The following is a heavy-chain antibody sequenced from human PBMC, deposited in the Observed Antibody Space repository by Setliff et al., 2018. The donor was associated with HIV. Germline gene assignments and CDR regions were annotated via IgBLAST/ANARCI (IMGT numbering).Heavy chain of an antibody. D-gene: IGHD3-10*01. CDR3: ARGLNYYGSGSYLPLGY. J-gene: IGHJ4*02. Sequence: SETLSLTCTVSGGSISTSNWWGWIRQPAGKGLEWIGRFYTSGSTNYNPSLKSRVTISIDTSKNQISLKLSSVTAADTAVYYCARGLNYYGSGSYLPLGYWGQGTLVTVSS. CDR2: FYTSGST. CDR1: GGSISTSNW. V-gene: IGHV4-4*07.